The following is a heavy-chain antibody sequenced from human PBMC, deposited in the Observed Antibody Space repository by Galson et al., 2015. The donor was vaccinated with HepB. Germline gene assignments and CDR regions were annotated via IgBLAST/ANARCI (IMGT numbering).Heavy chain of an antibody. J-gene: IGHJ4*02. CDR2: IKSKTDGGTT. V-gene: IGHV3-15*07. D-gene: IGHD3-3*01. Sequence: SLRLSCAASGLTFSNAWMNWVRQAPGKGLEWVGRIKSKTDGGTTDYAAPVKGGFTISRDDSKNTLYLQMNSLKTEDTAVYYCTTGPSRFLDQHRDYWGQGTLVTVSS. CDR3: TTGPSRFLDQHRDY. CDR1: GLTFSNAW.